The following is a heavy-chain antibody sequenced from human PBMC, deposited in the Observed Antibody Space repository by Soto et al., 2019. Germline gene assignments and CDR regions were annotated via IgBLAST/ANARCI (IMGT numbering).Heavy chain of an antibody. CDR3: ATGYSSGWYLYFQR. Sequence: SETLSLTCTVSGGSISSYYWSWIRQPPGKGLEWIGYIYYSGSTNYNPSLKSRVTISVDTSKNQFSLKLSSVTAADTAVYYCATGYSSGWYLYFQRWGQGTLVTVSS. D-gene: IGHD6-19*01. J-gene: IGHJ1*01. CDR2: IYYSGST. CDR1: GGSISSYY. V-gene: IGHV4-59*01.